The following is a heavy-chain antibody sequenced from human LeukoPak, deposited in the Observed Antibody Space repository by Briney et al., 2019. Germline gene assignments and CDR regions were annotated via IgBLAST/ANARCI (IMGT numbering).Heavy chain of an antibody. Sequence: GGSLRLSCAASGFTFSSFWMSWVRHAPGKGLEWVANIKGDGDAIYYLGSVKGRFSISRDNAKNLLFLQMSSLTAEDTAAYYCARDGSSFDYWGQGVLVTVSS. CDR3: ARDGSSFDY. CDR2: IKGDGDAI. D-gene: IGHD3-10*01. V-gene: IGHV3-7*01. J-gene: IGHJ4*02. CDR1: GFTFSSFW.